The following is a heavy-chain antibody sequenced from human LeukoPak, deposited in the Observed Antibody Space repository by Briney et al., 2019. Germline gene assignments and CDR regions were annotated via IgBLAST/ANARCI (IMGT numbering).Heavy chain of an antibody. CDR3: AKVSSGYYYGDDY. CDR2: ISGSGGST. D-gene: IGHD3-22*01. V-gene: IGHV3-23*01. CDR1: GFTFSSYA. Sequence: GGSLRLSCAASGFTFSSYAMSWVRQAPGKGLEWVSAISGSGGSTYYADSVKGRFTISRDNSKNTLYLQMNSLRGEDTAVYYCAKVSSGYYYGDDYWGQGTLVTVSS. J-gene: IGHJ4*02.